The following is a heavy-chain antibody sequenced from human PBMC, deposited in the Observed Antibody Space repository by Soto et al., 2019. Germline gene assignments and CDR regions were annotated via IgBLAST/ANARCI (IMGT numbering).Heavy chain of an antibody. CDR1: GGTFSSYT. CDR2: IIPILGIA. Sequence: QVQLVQSGAEVQKPGSSVKVSCKASGGTFSSYTISWVRQAPGQGLEWMGRIIPILGIANYAQKFQGRVTITADKSTSTAYMELSSLRSEDTAVYYCARHKITMVRGVRDDAFDIWGQGTMVTVSS. CDR3: ARHKITMVRGVRDDAFDI. D-gene: IGHD3-10*01. J-gene: IGHJ3*02. V-gene: IGHV1-69*02.